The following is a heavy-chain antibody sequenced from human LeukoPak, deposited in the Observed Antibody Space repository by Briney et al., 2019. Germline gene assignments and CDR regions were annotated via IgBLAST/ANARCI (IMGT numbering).Heavy chain of an antibody. V-gene: IGHV3-23*01. CDR2: ISGSGGST. J-gene: IGHJ4*02. D-gene: IGHD6-6*01. CDR3: AKETKYSSSSKGSYFDY. Sequence: GGSLRLSCAASGFTFSSYSMNWVRQAPGKGLEWVSAISGSGGSTYYADSVKGRFTISRDNSKNTLYLQMNSLRAEDTAVYYCAKETKYSSSSKGSYFDYWGQGTLVTVSS. CDR1: GFTFSSYS.